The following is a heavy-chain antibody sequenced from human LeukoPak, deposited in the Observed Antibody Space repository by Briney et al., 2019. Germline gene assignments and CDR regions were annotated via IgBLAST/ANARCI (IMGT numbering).Heavy chain of an antibody. CDR3: AKSNWFDP. Sequence: GGSLRLSCAASGFTFSSYGMHWVRQAPGKGLAWVAGIDSDGSTTNYADSVKGRFTISRDNAKNMLYLQKNSLRAEDTAVYYCAKSNWFDPWGQGTLVTVSS. CDR1: GFTFSSYG. V-gene: IGHV3-74*01. J-gene: IGHJ5*02. CDR2: IDSDGSTT.